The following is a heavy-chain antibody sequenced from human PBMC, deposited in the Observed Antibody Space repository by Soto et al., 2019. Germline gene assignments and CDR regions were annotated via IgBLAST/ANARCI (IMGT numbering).Heavy chain of an antibody. D-gene: IGHD3-10*01. V-gene: IGHV3-23*01. CDR2: LIGGHYGT. Sequence: GGSLRLSCTASGFTLQNYAMAWVRQAPGKGLEWVSTLIGGHYGTAYSYSVKGRFTVSRDNSKNCLYLQMNSLGVEDTAIYFCAKGKSTGDIDWFDPWGQGSLVTVSS. CDR3: AKGKSTGDIDWFDP. CDR1: GFTLQNYA. J-gene: IGHJ5*02.